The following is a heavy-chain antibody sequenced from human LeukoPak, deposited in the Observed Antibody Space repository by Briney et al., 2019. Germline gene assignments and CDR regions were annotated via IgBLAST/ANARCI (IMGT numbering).Heavy chain of an antibody. D-gene: IGHD2-2*02. V-gene: IGHV1-18*01. CDR3: ARSSLGYCSSTSCYIRYFDY. CDR2: ISAYNGNT. Sequence: ASVKVSCKASGYTFTSYGISWVRQAPGLGLEWMGWISAYNGNTNYAQKLQGRVTMTTDTSTSTAYMQLRSLRSDDTAVYYCARSSLGYCSSTSCYIRYFDYWGQGTLVTVS. J-gene: IGHJ4*02. CDR1: GYTFTSYG.